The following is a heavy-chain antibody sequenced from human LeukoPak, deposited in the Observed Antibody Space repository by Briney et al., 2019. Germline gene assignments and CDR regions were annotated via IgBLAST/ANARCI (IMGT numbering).Heavy chain of an antibody. J-gene: IGHJ4*02. D-gene: IGHD1-26*01. V-gene: IGHV3-23*01. CDR2: ISGRGDTT. CDR3: AKSRGESRGASNY. CDR1: GFTFSSYA. Sequence: GGSLRLSCAASGFTFSSYATNWVRQAPGKGLEWVSFISGRGDTTYYADSVKGRFTISGESSKNTLYLQMNSLRAEDTAVYYCAKSRGESRGASNYWGQGTLVTVSS.